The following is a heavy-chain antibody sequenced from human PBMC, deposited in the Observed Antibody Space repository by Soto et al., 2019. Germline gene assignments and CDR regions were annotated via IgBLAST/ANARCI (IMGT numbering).Heavy chain of an antibody. CDR3: AGYQLSVIDP. D-gene: IGHD2-2*01. CDR1: GGTFSSYT. CDR2: IIPILGIA. V-gene: IGHV1-69*02. J-gene: IGHJ5*02. Sequence: QVQLVQSGAEVKKPGSSVKVSCKASGGTFSSYTISWVRQAPGQGLKWMGRIIPILGIANYAQKFQGRVTITADKSTSTAYMELSSLRSEDTAVYYCAGYQLSVIDPWGQGTLVTVSS.